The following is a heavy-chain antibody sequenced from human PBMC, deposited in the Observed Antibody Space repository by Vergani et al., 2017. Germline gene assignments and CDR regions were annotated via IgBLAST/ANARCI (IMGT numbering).Heavy chain of an antibody. Sequence: QVQLQESGPGLVKPSQTLSLTCTVSGGSISSGSYYWSWIRQPAGKGLEWIGRIYTSGSTNYNPSLKSRVTMSVATSKNQFSLKLSSVTAADTAVYYCARDGGEYDKDALDVWGQGTKVTVTS. D-gene: IGHD2-15*01. CDR3: ARDGGEYDKDALDV. V-gene: IGHV4-61*02. J-gene: IGHJ3*01. CDR1: GGSISSGSYY. CDR2: IYTSGST.